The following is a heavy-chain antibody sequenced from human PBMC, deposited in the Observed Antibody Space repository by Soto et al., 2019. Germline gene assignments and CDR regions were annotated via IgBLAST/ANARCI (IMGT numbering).Heavy chain of an antibody. V-gene: IGHV1-18*04. D-gene: IGHD3-9*01. CDR3: AREGDIFGLDAFDV. J-gene: IGHJ3*01. CDR2: ISGYNGNT. Sequence: QVQLVQSGAEVKKPGASVKVSCKASGYTFTNYGVNWVRQAPGQGLEWMGWISGYNGNTYYAQKFQGRVTMTTDTSTNTAYMELRSPRSDDTALYYWAREGDIFGLDAFDVWGQGTLVTVSS. CDR1: GYTFTNYG.